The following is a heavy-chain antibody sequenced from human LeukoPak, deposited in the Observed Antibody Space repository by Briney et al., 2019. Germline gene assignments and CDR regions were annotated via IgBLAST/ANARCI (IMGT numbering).Heavy chain of an antibody. Sequence: PSETLSLTCTVSGGSSSSSSYYWGWIRQSPGKGLEWIGSISYSGSTYYNPSLRGRVTIFADTSKNQFSLKLSSVTAADTAVYYCARHHHNWNWDYWGQGTLVTVSS. CDR1: GGSSSSSSYY. CDR2: ISYSGST. V-gene: IGHV4-39*01. CDR3: ARHHHNWNWDY. D-gene: IGHD1-7*01. J-gene: IGHJ4*02.